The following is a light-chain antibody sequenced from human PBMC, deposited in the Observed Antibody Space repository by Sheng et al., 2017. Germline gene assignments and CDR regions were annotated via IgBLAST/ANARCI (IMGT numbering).Light chain of an antibody. Sequence: QSALTQPASVSGSPGQSITISCTGTSSDVGGYKYVSWYQQHPGKAPKLMIFEVSSRPSGVSSRFSGSKSGNTASLTISGLQTEDEADYYCNSYASSSTVVFGGGTKLTVL. CDR1: SSDVGGYKY. J-gene: IGLJ2*01. CDR2: EVS. CDR3: NSYASSSTVV. V-gene: IGLV2-14*01.